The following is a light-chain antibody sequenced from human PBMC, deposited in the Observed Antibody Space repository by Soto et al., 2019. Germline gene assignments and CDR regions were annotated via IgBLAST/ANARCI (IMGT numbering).Light chain of an antibody. CDR2: GAS. Sequence: EIVIAQSPAPLSLSPGGRGTLFCRASQSVSSNLAWYQQKPGQVPRLLIYGASTRATGIPARFSGSGSGTEFTLTISSLQSEEFAVYYCQQYNNWPRTFGQGTKVDI. V-gene: IGKV3-15*01. CDR1: QSVSSN. CDR3: QQYNNWPRT. J-gene: IGKJ1*01.